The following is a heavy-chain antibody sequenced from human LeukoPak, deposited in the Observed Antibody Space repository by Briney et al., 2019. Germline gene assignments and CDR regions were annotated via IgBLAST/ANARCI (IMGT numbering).Heavy chain of an antibody. CDR2: IYHSGST. J-gene: IGHJ2*01. CDR1: GGSISSGGYS. CDR3: ARGGSGSYYNWYFDL. Sequence: PSQTLSLTCAVSGGSISSGGYSWSWIRQPPGKGLEWIGYIYHSGSTYYNPSLKSRVTISVDRSKNQFSLKLSSVTAADTAVYYCARGGSGSYYNWYFDLWGRGTLVTVSS. D-gene: IGHD3-10*01. V-gene: IGHV4-30-2*01.